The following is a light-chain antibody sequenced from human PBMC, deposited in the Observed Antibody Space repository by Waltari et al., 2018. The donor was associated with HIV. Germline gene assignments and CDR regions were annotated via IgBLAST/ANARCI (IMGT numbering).Light chain of an antibody. Sequence: QSVLTQPPSASGTPGQRVTISCSGSRSNSGNNAVYWFQQPPGTAPTLLINRNNQRPSGVPDRFTGSKSGTSVSLAISGLRSEDEADYYCDAWDDSLSGRVFGGGTKLTVL. CDR3: DAWDDSLSGRV. CDR1: RSNSGNNA. V-gene: IGLV1-47*01. J-gene: IGLJ3*02. CDR2: RNN.